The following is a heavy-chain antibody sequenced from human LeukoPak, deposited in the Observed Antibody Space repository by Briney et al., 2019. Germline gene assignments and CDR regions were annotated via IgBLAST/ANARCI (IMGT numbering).Heavy chain of an antibody. J-gene: IGHJ4*02. CDR3: ARDGVLRFGELLKPFFDY. Sequence: GASVKVSCKASGYTFTSYYMHWVRQAPGQGLEWMGIINPSGGSTSYAQKFQGRVTMTRDMSTSTVYMELSSLRSEDTAVYYCARDGVLRFGELLKPFFDYWGQGTLVTVSS. CDR1: GYTFTSYY. V-gene: IGHV1-46*01. D-gene: IGHD3-10*01. CDR2: INPSGGST.